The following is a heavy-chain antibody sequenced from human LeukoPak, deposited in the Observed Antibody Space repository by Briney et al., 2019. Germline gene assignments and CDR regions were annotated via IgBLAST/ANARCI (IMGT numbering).Heavy chain of an antibody. CDR2: ISAYNGNT. J-gene: IGHJ4*02. Sequence: ASVKVSCKASGYTFTSYGISWVRPAPGQGLEWMGWISAYNGNTNYAQKLQGRVTMTTDTSTSTAYMELRSLRSDDTAVYCCARVHVLLWFGEVYYFDYWGQGTLVTVSS. CDR3: ARVHVLLWFGEVYYFDY. V-gene: IGHV1-18*01. D-gene: IGHD3-10*01. CDR1: GYTFTSYG.